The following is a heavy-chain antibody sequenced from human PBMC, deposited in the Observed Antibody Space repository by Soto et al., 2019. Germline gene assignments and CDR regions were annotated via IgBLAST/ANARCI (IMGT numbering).Heavy chain of an antibody. V-gene: IGHV4-59*08. CDR2: IYYSGST. Sequence: QVQLQESGPGLVKPSETLSLTCTVSGGSISSYYWSWIRQPPGKGLAWIAYIYYSGSTNYNPSLKGRVTISVDTSKNQFSLKLSSVTAADTAVYYCARHCSGGSCYYAFDIWGQGTMVTVSS. CDR1: GGSISSYY. D-gene: IGHD2-15*01. J-gene: IGHJ3*02. CDR3: ARHCSGGSCYYAFDI.